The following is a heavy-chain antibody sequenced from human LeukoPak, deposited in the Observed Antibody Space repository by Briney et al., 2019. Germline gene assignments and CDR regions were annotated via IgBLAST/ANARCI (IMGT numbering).Heavy chain of an antibody. J-gene: IGHJ2*01. CDR2: IYYSGST. D-gene: IGHD3-10*01. V-gene: IGHV4-39*02. Sequence: SETLSLTCTVSGGSISSSSYYWGWIRQPPGKGLEWIGSIYYSGSTYYNPSLKSRVTISVDTSKNQFSLKLSSVTAADTAVYYCARESGGGVLGYFDLWGRGTMVSVSS. CDR1: GGSISSSSYY. CDR3: ARESGGGVLGYFDL.